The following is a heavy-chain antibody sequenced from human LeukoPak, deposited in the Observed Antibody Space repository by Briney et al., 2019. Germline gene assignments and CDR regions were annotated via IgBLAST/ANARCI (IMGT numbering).Heavy chain of an antibody. D-gene: IGHD5-12*01. J-gene: IGHJ3*02. V-gene: IGHV3-48*03. CDR1: GFTFSSYE. Sequence: PGGSLTLSCAASGFTFSSYEMNWLRQAPGKGVEWVSYISSSGSTIYYAHSVKGRFTISRDNAKNSLYLQMNSLRAEDTAVYYCARETDIVATIGAFDIWGQGTMVTVSS. CDR3: ARETDIVATIGAFDI. CDR2: ISSSGSTI.